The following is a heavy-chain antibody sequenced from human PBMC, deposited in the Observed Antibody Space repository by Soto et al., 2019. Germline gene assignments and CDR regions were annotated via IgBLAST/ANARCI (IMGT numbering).Heavy chain of an antibody. J-gene: IGHJ5*02. D-gene: IGHD6-6*01. CDR3: AARIAARPSPFDP. Sequence: SVKVSCKASGGTFSTYAISWVRQAPGQGLEWMGGIIPIFGTANYAQKFQGRVTITADESTSTAYMELSSLRSEDTAVYYCAARIAARPSPFDPWGQGTLVTVSS. CDR1: GGTFSTYA. CDR2: IIPIFGTA. V-gene: IGHV1-69*01.